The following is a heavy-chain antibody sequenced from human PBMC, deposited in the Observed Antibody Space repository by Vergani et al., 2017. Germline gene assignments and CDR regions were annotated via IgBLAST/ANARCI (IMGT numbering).Heavy chain of an antibody. CDR2: IYYSGST. CDR3: ARGVKGVWGNGFDP. V-gene: IGHV4-59*01. CDR1: GGSISSYY. D-gene: IGHD6-13*01. Sequence: QVQLQESGPGLVKPSETLSLTCTVSGGSISSYYWSWIRQPPGKGLEWIGYIYYSGSTNYNPSLKSRVTISVDTSKNQFSLKLSSVTAADTAVYYCARGVKGVWGNGFDPWGQGTLVTVSS. J-gene: IGHJ5*02.